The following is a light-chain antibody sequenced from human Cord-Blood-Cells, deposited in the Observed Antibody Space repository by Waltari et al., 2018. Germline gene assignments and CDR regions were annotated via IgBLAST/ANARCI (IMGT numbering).Light chain of an antibody. CDR1: ALPTQY. CDR3: QSADSSGTWV. CDR2: KDS. V-gene: IGLV3-25*02. Sequence: SYELTPPPSVSVSPGQTARITCHGDALPTQYAYWYQQKPGQAPVLLIYKDSERPSGIPGRFSGSSSGTTVTLTISGVQAEDEADYYCQSADSSGTWVFGGGTKLTVL. J-gene: IGLJ3*02.